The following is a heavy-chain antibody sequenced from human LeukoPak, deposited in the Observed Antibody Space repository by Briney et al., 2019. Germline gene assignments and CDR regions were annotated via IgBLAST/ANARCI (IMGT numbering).Heavy chain of an antibody. CDR2: ISGSGSHT. CDR1: GFTFSTYA. V-gene: IGHV3-23*01. CDR3: AKISAIEYGVFDY. J-gene: IGHJ4*02. Sequence: GESLRLSSAASGFTFSTYAMSWVRQAPGKGLEWVSAISGSGSHTYYADSVKGRFTISRDNSKNTLYLQMNSLRAEDTAVYYCAKISAIEYGVFDYWGQGTLVTVSS. D-gene: IGHD2/OR15-2a*01.